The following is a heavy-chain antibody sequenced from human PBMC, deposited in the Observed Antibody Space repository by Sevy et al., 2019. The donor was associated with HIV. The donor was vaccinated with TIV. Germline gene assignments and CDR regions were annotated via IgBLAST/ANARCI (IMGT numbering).Heavy chain of an antibody. D-gene: IGHD6-13*01. CDR1: GFTFSQYG. CDR2: IRYDGSTK. V-gene: IGHV3-30*02. CDR3: AKHRDTLAAAAYLDH. J-gene: IGHJ4*02. Sequence: GGSLRLSCAATGFTFSQYGMEWVRQAPGKGLEWVAFIRYDGSTKYYADSVKGRFTISRDNSKNMLYLQMNNLRPEDTALYSCAKHRDTLAAAAYLDHWGQGTLVTVSS.